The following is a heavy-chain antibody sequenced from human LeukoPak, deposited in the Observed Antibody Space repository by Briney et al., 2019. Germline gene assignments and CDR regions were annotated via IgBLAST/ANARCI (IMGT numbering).Heavy chain of an antibody. V-gene: IGHV4-59*08. Sequence: SETLSLTCTVSGGSMSSYYWSWIRQPPGKGLEWIGYIYYSGSTNYNPSLKSRVTISVDTSKNQFSLKLSSVTAADTAVYYCARHESDSWRAGHYYYGMDVWGQGTTVTVSS. CDR1: GGSMSSYY. CDR3: ARHESDSWRAGHYYYGMDV. D-gene: IGHD5-12*01. J-gene: IGHJ6*02. CDR2: IYYSGST.